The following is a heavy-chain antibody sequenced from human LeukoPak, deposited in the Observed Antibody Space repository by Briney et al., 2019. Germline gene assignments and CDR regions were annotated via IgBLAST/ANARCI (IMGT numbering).Heavy chain of an antibody. V-gene: IGHV1-18*01. CDR2: ISAYNGNT. CDR3: ARDRPNIAVAGISDY. CDR1: GYTFTSYG. Sequence: GASVKVSCRASGYTFTSYGISWVRQAPGQGLEWMGWISAYNGNTNYAQKLQGRVTMTTDTSTSTAYMELRSQRSDDTAVYYCARDRPNIAVAGISDYWGQGTLVTVSS. D-gene: IGHD6-19*01. J-gene: IGHJ4*02.